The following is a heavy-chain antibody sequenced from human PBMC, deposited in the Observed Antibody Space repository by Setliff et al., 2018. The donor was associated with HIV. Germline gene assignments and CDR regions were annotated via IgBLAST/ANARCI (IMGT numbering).Heavy chain of an antibody. CDR3: ARALAGGSGWNYFDL. J-gene: IGHJ4*02. CDR1: GGSISSGSYY. CDR2: IYTTGRT. D-gene: IGHD6-19*01. Sequence: KTSETLSLTCTVSGGSISSGSYYWSWIRQPAGKGLEWIGHIYTTGRTNYNPSLKSRVTISVDTSKNQFSLKLNSVTAADTALYYCARALAGGSGWNYFDLWGPGTLVTVSS. V-gene: IGHV4-61*09.